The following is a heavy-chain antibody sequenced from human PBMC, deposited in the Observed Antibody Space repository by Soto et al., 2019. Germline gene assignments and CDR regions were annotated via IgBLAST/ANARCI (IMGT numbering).Heavy chain of an antibody. V-gene: IGHV4-31*03. D-gene: IGHD2-21*02. CDR1: GGSISSGGYY. J-gene: IGHJ6*02. CDR2: IYYSGST. CDR3: ARDSSAYCGGACYSGYYYYYGMDV. Sequence: QVQLQESGPGLVKPSQTLSLTCTVSGGSISSGGYYWSWIRQHPGKGLEWIGYIYYSGSTYYNPSPKSRVTMPVATSKHQVPLKLSSVTAADTAVYYCARDSSAYCGGACYSGYYYYYGMDVWGQGTTVTVSS.